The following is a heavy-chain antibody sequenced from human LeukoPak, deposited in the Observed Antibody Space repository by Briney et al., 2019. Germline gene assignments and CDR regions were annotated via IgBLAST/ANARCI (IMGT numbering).Heavy chain of an antibody. D-gene: IGHD2-2*01. CDR3: ARDSRRYCSSTSCRAETQYYFDY. CDR1: GYTFTSYY. J-gene: IGHJ4*02. V-gene: IGHV1-46*01. Sequence: ASVKVSCKASGYTFTSYYMHWVRQAPGQGLEWVGIINPSGGSTSYAQKFQGRVTMTRDPSTSTVYMELSSLRSEDTAVYYCARDSRRYCSSTSCRAETQYYFDYWGQGTLVTVSS. CDR2: INPSGGST.